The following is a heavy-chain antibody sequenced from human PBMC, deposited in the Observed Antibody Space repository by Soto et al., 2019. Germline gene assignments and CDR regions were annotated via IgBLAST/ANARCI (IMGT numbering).Heavy chain of an antibody. CDR1: GFTLSSYD. V-gene: IGHV3-23*01. J-gene: IGHJ3*02. CDR3: AKDRGDNAGYPAFDI. D-gene: IGHD3-9*01. Sequence: EVQLLESGGGLVQPGGSLRLSCAASGFTLSSYDMGWVRQAPGKALEWISLIRGSGGATFYADSMEGRLTISRDISKNTLYLQMNSLRAEDSAVYYCAKDRGDNAGYPAFDIWGQGTMVTVSP. CDR2: IRGSGGAT.